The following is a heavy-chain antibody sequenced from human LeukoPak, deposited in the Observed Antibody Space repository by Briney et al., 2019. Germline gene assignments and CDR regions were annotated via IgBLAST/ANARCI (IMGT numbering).Heavy chain of an antibody. Sequence: GASVKVSCTAYGYTFTGYYMQWARHAPGHGREWMGWFNLNSSGRKYAQKFQCRVTRTRATSISTDARELSRLRSDDTAVYYCARLRGSSPIGGEETMVTVS. CDR1: GYTFTGYY. J-gene: IGHJ3*02. CDR3: ARLRGSSPI. D-gene: IGHD6-13*01. CDR2: FNLNSSGR. V-gene: IGHV1-2*02.